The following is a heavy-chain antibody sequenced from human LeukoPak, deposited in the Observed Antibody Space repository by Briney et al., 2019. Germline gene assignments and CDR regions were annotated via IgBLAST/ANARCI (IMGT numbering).Heavy chain of an antibody. Sequence: VASVKVSCKTSGYTFTHYVISWVRQAPGQGLEWMGRISPYNGNTNYAQKLQGRVTMTTDTSTSTAYMELRSLRSDDTAVYYCARDSELRYFDWLSTFDYWGQGTLVTVSS. J-gene: IGHJ4*02. V-gene: IGHV1-18*01. CDR1: GYTFTHYV. CDR3: ARDSELRYFDWLSTFDY. CDR2: ISPYNGNT. D-gene: IGHD3-9*01.